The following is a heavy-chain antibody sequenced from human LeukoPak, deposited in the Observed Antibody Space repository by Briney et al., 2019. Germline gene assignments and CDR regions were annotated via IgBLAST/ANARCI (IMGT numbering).Heavy chain of an antibody. CDR2: IYYSGSA. CDR1: GGSISSGGYY. J-gene: IGHJ4*02. V-gene: IGHV4-31*03. D-gene: IGHD5-12*01. CDR3: ARRREEYSGYDWGY. Sequence: SETLSLTCTVSGGSISSGGYYWSWIRQHPGKGLEWIVYIYYSGSAYYNPSLKSRVTISVDTSKNQFSLKLTSVTAADTAVYYCARRREEYSGYDWGYWGQGTLVTVSS.